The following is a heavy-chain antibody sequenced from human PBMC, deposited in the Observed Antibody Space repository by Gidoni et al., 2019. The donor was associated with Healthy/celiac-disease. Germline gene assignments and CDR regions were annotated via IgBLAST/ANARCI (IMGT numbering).Heavy chain of an antibody. CDR1: GFTFSSSW. D-gene: IGHD6-6*01. CDR2: IKQDGSEK. Sequence: EVQRVESGGGLVQPGGSRRLSCADSGFTFSSSWRSWGRPAPGKGLEWVANIKQDGSEKYYVDSVKGRFTISRDNAKNSLYLQMNSLRAEDTAVYYCARDRFTEYSSSSPFYFDYWGQGTLVTVSS. J-gene: IGHJ4*02. CDR3: ARDRFTEYSSSSPFYFDY. V-gene: IGHV3-7*01.